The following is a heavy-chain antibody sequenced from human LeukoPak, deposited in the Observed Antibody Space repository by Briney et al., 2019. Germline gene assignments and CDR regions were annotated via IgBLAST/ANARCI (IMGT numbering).Heavy chain of an antibody. D-gene: IGHD6-19*01. CDR1: VYTLTDHD. CDR2: INPGKGNT. Sequence: GASVKVSCKAPVYTLTDHDLHWVSQAPGQRLEWMGWINPGKGNTKYSQKLQGRVTITRDTSANTAYMELSSLTSEDTAVYYCANWAGTPAGYFSGPLDYWGQGTLVTVSS. CDR3: ANWAGTPAGYFSGPLDY. V-gene: IGHV1-3*01. J-gene: IGHJ4*02.